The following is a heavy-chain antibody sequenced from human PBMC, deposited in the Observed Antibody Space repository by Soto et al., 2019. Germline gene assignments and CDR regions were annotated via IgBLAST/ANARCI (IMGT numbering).Heavy chain of an antibody. D-gene: IGHD4-4*01. CDR3: AKAPGLQYFY. CDR2: ISGSGGST. V-gene: IGHV3-23*01. Sequence: GGSLRLSCAASGFTFSSYSMNWVRQAPGKGLEWVSSISGSGGSTYYADSVKGRFTISRDNSKNTLYLQMNSLRAEDTAVYYCAKAPGLQYFYWGQGTLVTVSS. CDR1: GFTFSSYS. J-gene: IGHJ4*02.